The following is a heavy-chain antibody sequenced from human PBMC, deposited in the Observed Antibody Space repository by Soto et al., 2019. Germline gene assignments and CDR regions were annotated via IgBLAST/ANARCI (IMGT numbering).Heavy chain of an antibody. V-gene: IGHV5-51*01. D-gene: IGHD3-3*01. CDR2: IYPGDSDT. J-gene: IGHJ6*01. CDR3: ARGSNDFPYYYHGIGV. Sequence: ASLKISCKCSGYSFTSYWIGWVRQMPGKGLEWMGSIYPGDSDTRYSPSFQGQVTFSADKSISTASLQWSSMKASDTAMYYCARGSNDFPYYYHGIGVWGQGTTVTV. CDR1: GYSFTSYW.